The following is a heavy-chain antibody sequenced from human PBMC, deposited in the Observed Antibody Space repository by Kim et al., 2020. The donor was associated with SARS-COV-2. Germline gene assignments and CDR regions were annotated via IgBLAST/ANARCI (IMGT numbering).Heavy chain of an antibody. CDR2: MNPNSGNT. D-gene: IGHD2-2*01. J-gene: IGHJ4*02. V-gene: IGHV1-8*01. CDR1: GYTFTSYD. Sequence: ASVKVSCKASGYTFTSYDINWVRQATGQGLEWMGWMNPNSGNTGYAQKFQGRVTMTRNTSISTAYMELSSLRSEDTAVYYCARAEYQLLFLKSRVGFDYWGQGTLVTVSS. CDR3: ARAEYQLLFLKSRVGFDY.